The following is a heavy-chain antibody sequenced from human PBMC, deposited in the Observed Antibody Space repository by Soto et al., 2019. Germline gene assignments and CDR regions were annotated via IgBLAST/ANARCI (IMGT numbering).Heavy chain of an antibody. CDR3: AKWTELGGY. CDR1: GYSFTSYE. J-gene: IGHJ4*02. Sequence: QVQLVQSGAEVKKPGASVKVSCKASGYSFTSYEINWVRQATGQGLEWLGWMNPDRGNTGYGEKFQGRITMTRNTAISKAYMELSSLRYEDTAVYYCAKWTELGGYWGQGTLVTVSS. CDR2: MNPDRGNT. D-gene: IGHD7-27*01. V-gene: IGHV1-8*01.